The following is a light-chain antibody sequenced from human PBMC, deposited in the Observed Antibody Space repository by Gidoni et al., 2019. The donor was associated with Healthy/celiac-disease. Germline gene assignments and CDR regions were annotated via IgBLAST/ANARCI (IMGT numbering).Light chain of an antibody. CDR1: QSVSSSY. V-gene: IGKV3-20*01. CDR2: GAS. CDR3: QQYGSSPQT. J-gene: IGKJ1*01. Sequence: EIVLTQSPGTLSLSPGERATLSCRASQSVSSSYLAWYQQKPGPAPRLLIYGASSRATGIPDRFSGIVSGTDFTLTISRLEPEDFAVYYCQQYGSSPQTFGQGTKVEI.